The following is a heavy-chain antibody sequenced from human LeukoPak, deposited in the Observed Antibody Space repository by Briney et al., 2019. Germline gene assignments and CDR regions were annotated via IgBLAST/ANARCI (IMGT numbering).Heavy chain of an antibody. D-gene: IGHD3-22*01. CDR2: ISRNSGSI. V-gene: IGHV3-9*01. CDR3: AKDLGNYYDSSGSGGDYFDY. J-gene: IGHJ4*02. CDR1: GFTFDDYA. Sequence: GRSLRLSCAASGFTFDDYAMHWVRQAPGKGLEWVSGISRNSGSIGYADSVKGRFTISRDNAKNSLYLQMNSLRAEDTALYYCAKDLGNYYDSSGSGGDYFDYWGQGTLVTVSS.